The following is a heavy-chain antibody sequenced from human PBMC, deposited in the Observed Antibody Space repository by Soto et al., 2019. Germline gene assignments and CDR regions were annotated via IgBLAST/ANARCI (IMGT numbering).Heavy chain of an antibody. V-gene: IGHV3-23*01. D-gene: IGHD6-6*01. J-gene: IGHJ3*02. CDR3: AKKTDSSSPWGALDI. CDR1: GFTFSSYA. CDR2: ISGSGGGT. Sequence: EVQLLESGGGLVQPGGSLRLSCAVSGFTFSSYAMTWVRQAPAQGLEWVSGISGSGGGTFYADYVKGRFTISRDSSKNMLYLQMDSLRAEDTAVYYCAKKTDSSSPWGALDIWGQGTMVSVSS.